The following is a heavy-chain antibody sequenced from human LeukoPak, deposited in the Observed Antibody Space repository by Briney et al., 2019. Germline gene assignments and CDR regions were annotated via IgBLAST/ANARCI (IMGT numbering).Heavy chain of an antibody. CDR1: GASISSYY. CDR3: AREGGYSYEDY. D-gene: IGHD5-18*01. V-gene: IGHV4-4*07. CDR2: IYTSGNT. Sequence: PSETLSLTCSVSGASISSYYWSWIRQPAGKGLEWIGRIYTSGNTNYNPSLKSRVTMSVDTSNNQFSLKLTSVTAADTAVYYCAREGGYSYEDYWGQGTLVTVSS. J-gene: IGHJ4*02.